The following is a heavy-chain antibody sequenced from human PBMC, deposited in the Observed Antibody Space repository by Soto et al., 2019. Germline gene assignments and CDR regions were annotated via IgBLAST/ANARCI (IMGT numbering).Heavy chain of an antibody. J-gene: IGHJ6*02. Sequence: QVQLVESGGGVVQPGRSLRLSCAASGFTFSSYGMHWVRQAPGKGLEWVAVIWYDGSNKYYADSVKGRFTISRDNSKNTLYLQMNSRRAEDTAVYYCARGVVLRFLEWSGMDVWGQGTTVTVSS. CDR1: GFTFSSYG. D-gene: IGHD3-3*01. CDR2: IWYDGSNK. V-gene: IGHV3-33*01. CDR3: ARGVVLRFLEWSGMDV.